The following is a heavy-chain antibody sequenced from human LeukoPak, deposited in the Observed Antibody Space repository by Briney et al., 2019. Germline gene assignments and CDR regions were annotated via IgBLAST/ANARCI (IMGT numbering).Heavy chain of an antibody. D-gene: IGHD3-10*01. Sequence: GGSLRLSCAASGFTFSSYGMSWVRQAPGKGLEWVSAISGSGGSTYHADSVKGRFTISRDNAKNSLYLQMNSLRAEDTAVYYCARSGYYYGSGSYPYYFDYWGQGTLVTVSS. CDR2: ISGSGGST. V-gene: IGHV3-23*01. J-gene: IGHJ4*02. CDR1: GFTFSSYG. CDR3: ARSGYYYGSGSYPYYFDY.